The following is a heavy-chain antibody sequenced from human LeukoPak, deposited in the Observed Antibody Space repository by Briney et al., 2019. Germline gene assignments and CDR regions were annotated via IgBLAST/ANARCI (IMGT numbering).Heavy chain of an antibody. Sequence: ASVKVSCKASGYTFTNYYMHWVRQAPGQGLEWMGMINPSGGSTTYAQKFQGRVNMIRDMCTTTAYMELTSLKSEDTAVYYCARGYTADMDVWGKGTTVTISS. CDR3: ARGYTADMDV. CDR1: GYTFTNYY. CDR2: INPSGGST. D-gene: IGHD5-18*01. V-gene: IGHV1-46*01. J-gene: IGHJ6*03.